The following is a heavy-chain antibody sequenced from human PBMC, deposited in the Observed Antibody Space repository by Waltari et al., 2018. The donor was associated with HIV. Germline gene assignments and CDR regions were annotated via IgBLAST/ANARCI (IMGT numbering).Heavy chain of an antibody. J-gene: IGHJ4*02. CDR2: IKQDGSEK. D-gene: IGHD3-10*01. V-gene: IGHV3-7*04. Sequence: MSWVRQAPGKGLGWVANIKQDGSEKYYVDSVNGRFTISRDKAENSLYLQMNSLRAEDTAVYYGARGGFYGSGSKVNWGQGTLVTVSS. CDR3: ARGGFYGSGSKVN.